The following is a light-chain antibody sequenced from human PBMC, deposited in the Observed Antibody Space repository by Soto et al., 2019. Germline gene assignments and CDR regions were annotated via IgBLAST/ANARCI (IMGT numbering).Light chain of an antibody. CDR1: QSVGNN. CDR3: QQYGDWPLT. V-gene: IGKV3-15*01. J-gene: IGKJ4*01. CDR2: ATS. Sequence: EIVLTQSPATLSVSPGERATLSCRASQSVGNNFAWYQQKPGQAPRLLIFATSTRATGVPARFSGSGSGTEFTLTISSLQSEDFAVYYCQQYGDWPLTVGGGAKVE.